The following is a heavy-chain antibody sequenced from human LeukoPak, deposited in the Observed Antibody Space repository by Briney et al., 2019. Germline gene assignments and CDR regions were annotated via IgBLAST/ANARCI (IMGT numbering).Heavy chain of an antibody. CDR2: INHSGSI. D-gene: IGHD3-22*01. V-gene: IGHV4-34*01. J-gene: IGHJ4*02. CDR1: GGSFSGYY. CDR3: ARDVFMSYYYDSSSDFDY. Sequence: SETLSLTCAVYGGSFSGYYWSWIRQPPGKGLEWIGEINHSGSINYNPSLKSRVTISVDTSKNQFSLKLSSVTAADTAVYYCARDVFMSYYYDSSSDFDYWGQGTLVTVSS.